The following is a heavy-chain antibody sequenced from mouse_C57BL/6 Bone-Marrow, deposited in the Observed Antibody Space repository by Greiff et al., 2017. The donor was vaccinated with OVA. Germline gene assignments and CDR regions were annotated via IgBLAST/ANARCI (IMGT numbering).Heavy chain of an antibody. Sequence: QVQLKESGAELVKPGASVKLSCKASGYTFTSYWMPWVKQRPGQGLEWIGMIHPNSGSTNYNEKFKSKATLTVDKSSSTAYMQLSILTSEDSAVYNCARNYSGSNIRWGYWGKGTTLTVSS. CDR3: ARNYSGSNIRWGY. CDR1: GYTFTSYW. CDR2: IHPNSGST. D-gene: IGHD1-1*01. J-gene: IGHJ2*01. V-gene: IGHV1-64*01.